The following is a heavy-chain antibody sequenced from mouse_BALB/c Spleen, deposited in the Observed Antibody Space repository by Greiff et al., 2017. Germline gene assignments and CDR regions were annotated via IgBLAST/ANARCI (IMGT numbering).Heavy chain of an antibody. J-gene: IGHJ2*01. CDR3: ARSGYGNLYFDY. Sequence: QVQLQQSGAELARPGASVKLSCKASGYTFTDYYINWVKQRTGQGLEWIGEIYPGSGNTYYNEKFKGKATLTADKSSSTAYMQLSSLTSEDSAVYFCARSGYGNLYFDYWGQGTTLTVSS. CDR2: IYPGSGNT. CDR1: GYTFTDYY. D-gene: IGHD2-1*01. V-gene: IGHV1-77*01.